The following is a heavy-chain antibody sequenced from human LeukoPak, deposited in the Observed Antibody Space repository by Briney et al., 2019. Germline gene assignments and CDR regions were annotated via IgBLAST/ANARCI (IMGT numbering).Heavy chain of an antibody. CDR2: ISYDGSNK. CDR1: GFTFSSYG. V-gene: IGHV3-30*18. CDR3: AKDALTTVTTGVAFDI. Sequence: QPGRSLRLSCAASGFTFSSYGMHWVRQAPGKGLEWVAVISYDGSNKYYADSVKGRFTISRDNSKNTLYLQMNSLRAEDTAVYYCAKDALTTVTTGVAFDIWGQGIMVTVSS. J-gene: IGHJ3*02. D-gene: IGHD4-17*01.